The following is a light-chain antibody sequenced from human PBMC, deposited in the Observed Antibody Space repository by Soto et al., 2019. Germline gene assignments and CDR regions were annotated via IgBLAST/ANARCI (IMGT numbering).Light chain of an antibody. CDR3: AAWDDRLSDVI. CDR2: RNN. CDR1: RSNIGSNY. Sequence: QSVLNQPPPASGTPGQRGTISCSGSRSNIGSNYVYWYQQLPGTAPKLVIYRNNQRPSGVPDRFSGSKSGASASLVISGLRYEDEADYYCAAWDDRLSDVIFGGGTKVTVL. J-gene: IGLJ2*01. V-gene: IGLV1-47*01.